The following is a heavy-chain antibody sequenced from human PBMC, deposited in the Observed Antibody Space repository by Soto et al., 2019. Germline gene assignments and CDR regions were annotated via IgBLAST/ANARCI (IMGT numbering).Heavy chain of an antibody. V-gene: IGHV4-34*01. D-gene: IGHD1-26*01. CDR3: ARGPRRVLHYYFDY. J-gene: IGHJ4*02. CDR2: INHSGST. Sequence: SETLSLTCTVYGGSFSGYYWSWIRQPPGKGLEWIGEINHSGSTNYNPSLKSRVTISVDTSKNQFSLKLSSVTAADTAVYYCARGPRRVLHYYFDYWGQGTLVTVSS. CDR1: GGSFSGYY.